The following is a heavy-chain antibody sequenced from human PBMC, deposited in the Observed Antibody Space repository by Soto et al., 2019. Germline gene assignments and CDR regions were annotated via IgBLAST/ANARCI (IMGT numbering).Heavy chain of an antibody. V-gene: IGHV1-18*01. CDR2: ISAYNGNT. J-gene: IGHJ4*02. CDR1: GYTFTSYG. CDR3: ARDGYYDSSGYRSDFDY. Sequence: ASVKVSCKASGYTFTSYGFSLVRQAPGQRLEWMGWISAYNGNTNYAQKLQGRVTMTTDTSTSTAYMELRSLRSDDTAVYYCARDGYYDSSGYRSDFDYWGQGTLVTVSS. D-gene: IGHD3-22*01.